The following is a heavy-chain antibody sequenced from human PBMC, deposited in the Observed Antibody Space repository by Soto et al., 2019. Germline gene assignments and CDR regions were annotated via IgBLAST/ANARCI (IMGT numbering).Heavy chain of an antibody. CDR1: GGSFSGYY. CDR2: INHSGST. CDR3: ARGGDDFLRGYSGYDTLQWGYYYYMDV. Sequence: SETLSLTCAVYGGSFSGYYWSWIRQPPGKGLEWIGEINHSGSTNYNPSLKSRVTISVDTSKNQFSLKLSSVTAADTAVYYCARGGDDFLRGYSGYDTLQWGYYYYMDVWGKGTTVTVSS. D-gene: IGHD5-12*01. J-gene: IGHJ6*03. V-gene: IGHV4-34*01.